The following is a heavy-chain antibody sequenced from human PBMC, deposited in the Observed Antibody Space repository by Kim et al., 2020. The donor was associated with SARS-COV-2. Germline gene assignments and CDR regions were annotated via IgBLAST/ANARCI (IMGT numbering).Heavy chain of an antibody. D-gene: IGHD1-26*01. Sequence: ASVKVSCKASGYTFTGYYMHWVRQAPGQGLEWMGRINPNSGGTNYAQKFQGRVTMTRDTSISTAYMELSRLRSDDTAVYYCARESGSYYGYYFDYWGQGTLVTVSS. CDR3: ARESGSYYGYYFDY. CDR2: INPNSGGT. CDR1: GYTFTGYY. J-gene: IGHJ4*02. V-gene: IGHV1-2*06.